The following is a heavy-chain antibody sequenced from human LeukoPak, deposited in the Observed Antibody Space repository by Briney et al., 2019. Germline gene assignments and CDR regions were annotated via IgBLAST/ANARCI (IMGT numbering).Heavy chain of an antibody. CDR3: ASGPLRWLVLLN. J-gene: IGHJ4*02. V-gene: IGHV1-69*06. CDR2: IIPIFGTA. D-gene: IGHD6-19*01. CDR1: GDTFSSNA. Sequence: GASVKVSCKASGDTFSSNAISWVRQAPGQGLEWVGGIIPIFGTANYAQKFQGRVTITADKSTSTAYMELSSLRSEDTAVYYCASGPLRWLVLLNWGQGTLVTVSS.